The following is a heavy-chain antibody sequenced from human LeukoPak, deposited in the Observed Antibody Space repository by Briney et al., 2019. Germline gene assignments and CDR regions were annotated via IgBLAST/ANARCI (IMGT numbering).Heavy chain of an antibody. J-gene: IGHJ5*02. V-gene: IGHV4-4*07. CDR2: IYTSGST. CDR3: ARVPGPFYYDSSGSHPGDWFDP. CDR1: GGSISSYY. D-gene: IGHD3-22*01. Sequence: SETLSLTCTVSGGSISSYYWSWIRQPAGKGLGWIGRIYTSGSTNYNPSLKSRVTISVDTSKNQFSLKLSSVTAADTAVYYCARVPGPFYYDSSGSHPGDWFDPWGQGTLVTVSS.